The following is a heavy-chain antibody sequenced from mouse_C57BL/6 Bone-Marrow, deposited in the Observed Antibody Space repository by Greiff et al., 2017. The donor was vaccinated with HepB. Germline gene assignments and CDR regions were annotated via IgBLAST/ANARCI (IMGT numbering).Heavy chain of an antibody. V-gene: IGHV1-19*01. D-gene: IGHD3-3*01. CDR2: INPYNGGT. J-gene: IGHJ1*03. Sequence: EVHLVESGPVLVKPGASVKMSCKASGYTFTDYYMNWVKQSHGKSLEWIGVINPYNGGTSYNQKFKGKATLTVDKSSSTAYMELNSLTSEDSAVYYCARAGRRYFDVWGTGTTVTVSS. CDR3: ARAGRRYFDV. CDR1: GYTFTDYY.